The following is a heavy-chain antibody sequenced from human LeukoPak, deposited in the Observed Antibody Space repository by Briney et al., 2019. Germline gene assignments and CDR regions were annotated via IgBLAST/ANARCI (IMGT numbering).Heavy chain of an antibody. D-gene: IGHD3-10*01. V-gene: IGHV3-30-3*01. CDR1: GFTFSSYA. CDR3: ARDEYYYGSGSYSRMGY. J-gene: IGHJ4*02. CDR2: ISYDGSNK. Sequence: GGSLRLSCAASGFTFSSYAMHWVRQAPGRGLEWVAVISYDGSNKYYADSVKGRFTISRDNSKNTLYLQMNSLRAEDTAVYYCARDEYYYGSGSYSRMGYWGQGTLVTVSS.